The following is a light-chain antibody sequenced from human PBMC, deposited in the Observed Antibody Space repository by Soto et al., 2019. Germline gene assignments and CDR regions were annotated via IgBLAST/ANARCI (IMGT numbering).Light chain of an antibody. CDR3: CSYAGSSTPYVV. J-gene: IGLJ2*01. CDR1: SSDVGNYNP. V-gene: IGLV2-23*01. CDR2: EDT. Sequence: QSALTQPASVSGSPGQSIAISCTGTSSDVGNYNPVSWYQQHPGKAPKLMIYEDTKRPSGVSNRFSGSKSGNTASLTISGLQAEDEADYYCCSYAGSSTPYVVFGGGTKLTVL.